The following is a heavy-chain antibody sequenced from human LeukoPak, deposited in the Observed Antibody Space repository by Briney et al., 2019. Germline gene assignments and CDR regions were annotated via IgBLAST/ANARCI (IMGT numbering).Heavy chain of an antibody. V-gene: IGHV1-18*01. J-gene: IGHJ2*01. CDR1: GYTFTSYG. CDR2: ISASNGNT. CDR3: ARDRVYNWNYWYFDL. Sequence: ASVKVSCKVSGYTFTSYGISWVRQAPGQGLEWLGWISASNGNTNYAQNFQGRVTMTTDTSTTTAYMELRSLRSDDTAVYYCARDRVYNWNYWYFDLWGRGTLVTVSS. D-gene: IGHD1-20*01.